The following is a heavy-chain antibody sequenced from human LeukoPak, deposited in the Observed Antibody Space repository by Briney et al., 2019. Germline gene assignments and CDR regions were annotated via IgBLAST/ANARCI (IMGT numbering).Heavy chain of an antibody. CDR1: GGSVSSSSYS. D-gene: IGHD5-18*01. V-gene: IGHV4-61*02. J-gene: IGHJ4*02. CDR3: AREYSYGLGYFDY. Sequence: SETLSLTCTVSGGSVSSSSYSWSWIRQPAGKGLEWIGRIYTSGSTNYNPSLKSRVTMSVDTSKNQFSLKLSSVTAADTAVYYCAREYSYGLGYFDYWGQGTLVTVSS. CDR2: IYTSGST.